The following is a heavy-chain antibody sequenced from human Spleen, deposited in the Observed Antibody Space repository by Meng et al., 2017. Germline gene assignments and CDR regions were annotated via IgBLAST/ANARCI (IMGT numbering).Heavy chain of an antibody. CDR1: GFTFSSYA. Sequence: GESLKISCAASGFTFSSYAMSWVRQAPGKGLEWVSAISGSGGSTYYADSVKGRFTISRDNSKNTLYLQMNSLRAEDTAVYYCATYYYDSSGIPDYWGQGTLVTVSS. CDR3: ATYYYDSSGIPDY. CDR2: ISGSGGST. V-gene: IGHV3-23*01. D-gene: IGHD3-22*01. J-gene: IGHJ4*02.